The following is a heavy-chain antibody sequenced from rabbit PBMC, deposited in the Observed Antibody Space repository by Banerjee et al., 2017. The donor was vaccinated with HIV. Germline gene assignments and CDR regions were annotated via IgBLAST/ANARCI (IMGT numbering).Heavy chain of an antibody. D-gene: IGHD8-1*01. Sequence: QEQLEESGGDLVKPGASLTLTCTASGFDFSGYYMCWVRQAPGKGLEWTACIYGGSHGTTYYASWAKGRFTISKTSSTTVTLEMTSLTAADTATYFCARSVAGADWSYALWGQGTLVTVS. CDR1: GFDFSGYY. V-gene: IGHV1S45*01. CDR3: ARSVAGADWSYAL. J-gene: IGHJ3*01. CDR2: IYGGSHGTT.